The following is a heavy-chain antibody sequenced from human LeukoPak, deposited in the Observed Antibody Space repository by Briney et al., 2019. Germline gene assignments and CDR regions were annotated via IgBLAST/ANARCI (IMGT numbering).Heavy chain of an antibody. CDR2: IYYSGST. Sequence: KSSETLSLTCTVSGGSISSYYWSWIRQPPGKGLEWIGYIYYSGSTNYNPSLKSRVTISVDTSKNQFSLKLSSVTAADTAVYYCASTYCSGGSCYWALDYRGQGTLVTVSS. D-gene: IGHD2-15*01. CDR1: GGSISSYY. V-gene: IGHV4-59*08. CDR3: ASTYCSGGSCYWALDY. J-gene: IGHJ4*02.